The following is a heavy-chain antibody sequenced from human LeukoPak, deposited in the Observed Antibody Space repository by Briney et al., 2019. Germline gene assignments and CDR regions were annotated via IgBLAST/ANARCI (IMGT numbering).Heavy chain of an antibody. D-gene: IGHD2-21*01. Sequence: GGSLRLSCAASGFTFISEEINCARQAPGKGLEWVAYISTSGDSTKFADSVEDRFTISIDNAENSLYLLMNSLLVEDTAVYYCVQNDLLDYWGQGILVTVSS. V-gene: IGHV3-48*03. CDR2: ISTSGDST. CDR3: VQNDLLDY. J-gene: IGHJ4*02. CDR1: GFTFISEE.